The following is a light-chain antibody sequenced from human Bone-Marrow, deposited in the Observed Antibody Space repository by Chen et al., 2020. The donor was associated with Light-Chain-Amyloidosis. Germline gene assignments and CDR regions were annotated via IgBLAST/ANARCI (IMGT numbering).Light chain of an antibody. CDR1: QNIMSY. CDR3: LQTFNPPLT. Sequence: DIQMTQSPPSLSASVGDRVSVTRRASQNIMSYLHWYQQMPGKAPKLLIYAVSHLQNGVPSRFSGSASGTDFTLTISSLQPEDFATYFCLQTFNPPLTFGGGTKVEIK. J-gene: IGKJ4*01. CDR2: AVS. V-gene: IGKV1-39*01.